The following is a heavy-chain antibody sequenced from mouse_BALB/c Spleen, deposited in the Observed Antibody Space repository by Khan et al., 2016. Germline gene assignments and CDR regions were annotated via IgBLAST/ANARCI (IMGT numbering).Heavy chain of an antibody. V-gene: IGHV3-2*02. Sequence: EVQLQESGPGLVKPSQSLSLTCTVTGYSITCGYGWNWIRQFPGNKLEWMGYISYSGSTNYNPSLKSRISITRDTSKNQFFLQLNSVTTEETATYYCARTARIKYWGQGTTLTVSS. CDR1: GYSITCGYG. CDR3: ARTARIKY. J-gene: IGHJ2*01. CDR2: ISYSGST. D-gene: IGHD1-2*01.